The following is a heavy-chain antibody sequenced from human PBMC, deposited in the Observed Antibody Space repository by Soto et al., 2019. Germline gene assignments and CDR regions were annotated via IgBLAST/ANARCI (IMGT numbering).Heavy chain of an antibody. Sequence: GASVKVSCKASGGTFSSYAISWVRQAPGQGLEWMGGIIPIFGTANYAQKFQGRVTITADESTSTAYMELSSLRSEDTAVYYCAREGYCSSTSCYTWAFDIWGQGTMVTVSS. V-gene: IGHV1-69*13. J-gene: IGHJ3*02. CDR2: IIPIFGTA. D-gene: IGHD2-2*02. CDR1: GGTFSSYA. CDR3: AREGYCSSTSCYTWAFDI.